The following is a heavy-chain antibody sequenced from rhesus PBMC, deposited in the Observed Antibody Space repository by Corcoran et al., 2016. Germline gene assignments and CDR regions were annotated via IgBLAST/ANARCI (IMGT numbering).Heavy chain of an antibody. Sequence: QVQLQESGPGVVKPSETLSLTCAVSGGSISDSYRWSWLRQPPGKGLEGIGCINGSSTSTTYNPSLKSRVTISKDTSKNQFSLKLSSVTAADTAVYYCARGGGSVYWGQGVLVTVSS. D-gene: IGHD2-39*02. CDR2: INGSSTST. CDR1: GGSISDSYR. V-gene: IGHV4S10*01. CDR3: ARGGGSVY. J-gene: IGHJ4*01.